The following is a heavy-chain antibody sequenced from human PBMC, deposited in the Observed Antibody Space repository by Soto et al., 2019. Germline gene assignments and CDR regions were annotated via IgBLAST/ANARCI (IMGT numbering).Heavy chain of an antibody. J-gene: IGHJ5*01. Sequence: PPENLSVTYTVSVGSVSSESHYWSWIRQTPGKGLEWIGYIYYTGSTNYNPSLKGRVTMSVDTSRDQVSLRLRSVTRADTAVYYCARDLYDFRSGSSYNSMLPLGQGTQVT. CDR3: ARDLYDFRSGSSYNSMLP. CDR1: VGSVSSESHY. V-gene: IGHV4-61*01. D-gene: IGHD3-3*01. CDR2: IYYTGST.